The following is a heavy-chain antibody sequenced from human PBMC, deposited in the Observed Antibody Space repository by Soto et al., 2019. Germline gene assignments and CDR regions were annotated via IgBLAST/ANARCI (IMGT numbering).Heavy chain of an antibody. V-gene: IGHV2-26*01. Sequence: QVTLKESGPVLVKPTETLTLTCTVSGFSLSNARMGVSWIRQPPGKALEWLAHIFSNDEKSYSTSLKSRLTISNDTSKSQVVLTMTNMDPVDTATYYCARTSLGYCSGGSCYYPFDYWGQGTLVTVSS. D-gene: IGHD2-15*01. J-gene: IGHJ4*02. CDR3: ARTSLGYCSGGSCYYPFDY. CDR2: IFSNDEK. CDR1: GFSLSNARMG.